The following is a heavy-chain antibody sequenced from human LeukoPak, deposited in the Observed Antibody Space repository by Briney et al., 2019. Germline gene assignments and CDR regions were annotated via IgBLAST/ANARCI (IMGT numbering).Heavy chain of an antibody. V-gene: IGHV3-30*02. CDR3: AKDLRGGYSSDY. Sequence: GGSLRLSWAASGFTFNNFGMHWVRQAPGKGLEWVSFIGYEGVHKYYADSVKGRFTISKDNSKATLYLQMNSLRPEDTAVYYCAKDLRGGYSSDYWGQGTLVTVFS. D-gene: IGHD4-23*01. CDR2: IGYEGVHK. J-gene: IGHJ4*02. CDR1: GFTFNNFG.